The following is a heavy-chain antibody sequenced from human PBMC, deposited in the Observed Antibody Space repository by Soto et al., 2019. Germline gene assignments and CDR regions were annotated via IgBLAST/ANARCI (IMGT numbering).Heavy chain of an antibody. D-gene: IGHD6-13*01. CDR3: ARATFSRSIAAAVEGYYYYGMDV. CDR1: GFTFSSYW. CDR2: IKQDGSEK. V-gene: IGHV3-7*05. J-gene: IGHJ6*02. Sequence: GESLKISCAASGFTFSSYWMSWVRQAPGKGLEWVANIKQDGSEKYYVDSVKGRFTISRDNAKNSLYLQMNSLRAEDTAVYYCARATFSRSIAAAVEGYYYYGMDVWGQGTTVTVSS.